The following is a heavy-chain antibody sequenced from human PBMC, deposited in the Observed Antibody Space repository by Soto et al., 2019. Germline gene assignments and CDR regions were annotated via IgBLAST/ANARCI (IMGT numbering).Heavy chain of an antibody. CDR2: IYYSGST. V-gene: IGHV4-39*01. CDR3: ARHTRAVAGNRYWYFDL. D-gene: IGHD6-19*01. CDR1: GGSISSSSYY. J-gene: IGHJ2*01. Sequence: SETLSLTCTVSGGSISSSSYYWGWIRQPPGKGLEWIGSIYYSGSTYYNPSLKSRVTISVDTSKNQFSLKLSSVTAADTAVYYCARHTRAVAGNRYWYFDLRGRGTLVTVSS.